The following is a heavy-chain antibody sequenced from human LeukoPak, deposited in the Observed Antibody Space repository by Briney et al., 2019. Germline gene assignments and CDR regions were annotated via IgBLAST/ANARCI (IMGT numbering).Heavy chain of an antibody. D-gene: IGHD1-14*01. Sequence: PSETLSLTCTVSPDSTTSNFWGWVRQPPGKGLEWIGEIHRSGSTNYNPSLQSRVTISIDRSKNQIALELSSVTAADTAVYYCAREIVGGFNPGAYWGQGTLVTVSS. J-gene: IGHJ4*02. V-gene: IGHV4-4*02. CDR2: IHRSGST. CDR1: PDSTTSNF. CDR3: AREIVGGFNPGAY.